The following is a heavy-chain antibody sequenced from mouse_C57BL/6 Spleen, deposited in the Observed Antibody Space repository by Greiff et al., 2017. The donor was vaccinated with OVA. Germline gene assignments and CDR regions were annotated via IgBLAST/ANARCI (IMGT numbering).Heavy chain of an antibody. CDR1: GYTFTSYW. V-gene: IGHV1-61*01. Sequence: QVHVKQPGAELVRPGSSVKLSCKASGYTFTSYWMDWVKQRPGQGLEWIGNIYPSDSETHYNQKFKDKATLTVDKSSSTAYMQLSSLTSEDSAVEYCARGDYGSSYVRAMDYWGQGTSVTVSS. CDR3: ARGDYGSSYVRAMDY. D-gene: IGHD1-1*01. J-gene: IGHJ4*01. CDR2: IYPSDSET.